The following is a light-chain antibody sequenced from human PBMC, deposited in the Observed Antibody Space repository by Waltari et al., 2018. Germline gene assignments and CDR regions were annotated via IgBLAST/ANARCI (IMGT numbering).Light chain of an antibody. CDR1: QSISNY. J-gene: IGKJ4*01. Sequence: DIQMTQSPSSLSVSVGDRVTITCRASQSISNYLNWYQQKPGKAPKLLIYDVSSLQSGVPSRFSGSGSGTDFTLTITSLQPEDFATYYCQKSYGTPLTFGGGTKVEIK. CDR3: QKSYGTPLT. CDR2: DVS. V-gene: IGKV1-39*01.